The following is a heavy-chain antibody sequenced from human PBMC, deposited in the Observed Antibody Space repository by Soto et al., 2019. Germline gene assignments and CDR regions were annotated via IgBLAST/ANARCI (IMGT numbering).Heavy chain of an antibody. CDR3: ARSLYSGSYTNWFDY. D-gene: IGHD1-26*01. CDR2: IYYSGST. Sequence: PSEPLSLPCTFSGSSIISYYWSWIRQPPGKGLEYIGYIYYSGSTNYNPSLKSRVTISVDTSKKQFSLKLSSVTAADTAVYYCARSLYSGSYTNWFDYWGQGALVTVSS. J-gene: IGHJ5*01. CDR1: GSSIISYY. V-gene: IGHV4-59*01.